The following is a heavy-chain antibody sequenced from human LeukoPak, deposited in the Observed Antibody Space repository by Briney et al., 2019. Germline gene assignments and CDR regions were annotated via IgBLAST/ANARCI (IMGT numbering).Heavy chain of an antibody. Sequence: SETLSLTCAVCGGSFSGYYWSWIRQPPGKGLEWIGEINHSGSTNYNPSLKSRVTISVDTSKNQFSLKLSSVTAADTAVYYCARAYSSFLYYYGMDVWGQGTTVTVSS. CDR1: GGSFSGYY. V-gene: IGHV4-34*01. CDR2: INHSGST. J-gene: IGHJ6*02. CDR3: ARAYSSFLYYYGMDV. D-gene: IGHD6-6*01.